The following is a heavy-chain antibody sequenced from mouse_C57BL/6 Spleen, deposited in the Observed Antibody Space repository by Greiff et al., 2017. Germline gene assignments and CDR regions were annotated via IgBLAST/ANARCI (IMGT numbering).Heavy chain of an antibody. D-gene: IGHD2-5*01. Sequence: QVQLQQSGAELVRPGASVKLSCKASGYTFTDYYINWVKQRPGQGLEWIARIYPGSGNTYYNEKFKGKATLTAEKSSSTAYMQLSSLTSEDSAVYFCASYSNHGDYAMDYWGQGTSVTVSS. CDR2: IYPGSGNT. CDR3: ASYSNHGDYAMDY. J-gene: IGHJ4*01. V-gene: IGHV1-76*01. CDR1: GYTFTDYY.